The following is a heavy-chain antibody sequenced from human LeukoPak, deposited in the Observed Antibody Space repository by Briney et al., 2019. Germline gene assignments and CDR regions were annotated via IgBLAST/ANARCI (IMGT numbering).Heavy chain of an antibody. V-gene: IGHV3-48*04. CDR1: GFTFSSYS. Sequence: GGSLRLSCAASGFTFSSYSMNWVRQAPGKGLEGVSYISSSSSTIYYADSVKGRFTISRDNAKNSLYLQMNSLRAEDTAVYYCARAPNWNGGVGAFDIWGQGTMVTVSS. D-gene: IGHD1-20*01. J-gene: IGHJ3*02. CDR3: ARAPNWNGGVGAFDI. CDR2: ISSSSSTI.